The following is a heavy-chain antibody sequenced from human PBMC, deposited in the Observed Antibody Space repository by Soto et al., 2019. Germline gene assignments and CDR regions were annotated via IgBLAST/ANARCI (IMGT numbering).Heavy chain of an antibody. CDR1: GGTFSSYA. J-gene: IGHJ4*02. D-gene: IGHD3-22*01. V-gene: IGHV1-69*06. Sequence: ASVKVSCKASGGTFSSYAISWVRQAPGQGLEWMGGIIPIFGTANYAQKFQGRVTITADKSTSTAYMELSSLRSEDTAVYYCASRPLNYYDSSGYLGIWGQGTLVTVSS. CDR3: ASRPLNYYDSSGYLGI. CDR2: IIPIFGTA.